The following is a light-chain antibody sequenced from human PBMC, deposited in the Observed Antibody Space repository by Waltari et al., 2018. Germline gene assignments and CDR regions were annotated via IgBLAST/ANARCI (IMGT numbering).Light chain of an antibody. CDR3: QQYGSSPWT. V-gene: IGKV3-20*01. Sequence: DIVLTQSPGTLSLSPGERATLSCSASRSVDSSFLAWYQQKPGQAPRLLIYGASSGAAGIPGRFSGSESGTDFTLTIRRLEPEDFGVYYGQQYGSSPWTLGQGTKVEFK. CDR2: GAS. CDR1: RSVDSSF. J-gene: IGKJ1*01.